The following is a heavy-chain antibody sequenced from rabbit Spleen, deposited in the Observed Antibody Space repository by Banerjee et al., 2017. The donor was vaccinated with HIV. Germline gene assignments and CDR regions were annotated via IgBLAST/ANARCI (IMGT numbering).Heavy chain of an antibody. J-gene: IGHJ4*01. CDR2: IYTGDGNT. Sequence: QEQLVESGGGLVKPGASLTLTCTASGFDISSYHMCWVRLAPGKGLEWIACIYTGDGNTYVASCAKGRFTISKTSSTTVDLQMTSLTAADTATYFCARGAVLTSYDYYFNLWGPGTLVTVS. V-gene: IGHV1S45*01. CDR3: ARGAVLTSYDYYFNL. D-gene: IGHD6-1*01. CDR1: GFDISSYH.